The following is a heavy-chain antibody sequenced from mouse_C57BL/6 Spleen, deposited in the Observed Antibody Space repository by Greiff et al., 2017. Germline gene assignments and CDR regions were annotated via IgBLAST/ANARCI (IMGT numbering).Heavy chain of an antibody. Sequence: QVQLKQSGAELVKPGASVKISCKASGYEFSSYWMNWVKQRPGKGLEWIGQIDPGDGDTNYNEKFKGKATLTADKAASTAYMQLSSLTSQDSAVYFGARSGYYGSSRGYYAMCCWGQGPSVT. CDR3: ARSGYYGSSRGYYAMCC. J-gene: IGHJ4*01. V-gene: IGHV1-80*01. D-gene: IGHD1-1*01. CDR1: GYEFSSYW. CDR2: IDPGDGDT.